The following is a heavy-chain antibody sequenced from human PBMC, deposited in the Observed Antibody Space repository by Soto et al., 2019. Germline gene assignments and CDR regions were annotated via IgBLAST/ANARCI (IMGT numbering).Heavy chain of an antibody. V-gene: IGHV3-48*02. D-gene: IGHD6-13*01. J-gene: IGHJ6*02. CDR1: GFTFSSYS. CDR3: ARNGGHSSSWYSPRDYYYGMDV. CDR2: ISSSSSTI. Sequence: EVQLVESGGGLVQPGGSLRLSCAASGFTFSSYSMNWVRQAPGKGLEWVSYISSSSSTIYYADSVKGRFTISRDNAKNSLYPQMSSLRDEDTAVYYCARNGGHSSSWYSPRDYYYGMDVWGQGTTVTVSS.